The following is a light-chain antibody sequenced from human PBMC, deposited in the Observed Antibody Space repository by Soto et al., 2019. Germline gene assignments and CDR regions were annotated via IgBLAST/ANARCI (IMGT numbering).Light chain of an antibody. CDR2: EGS. Sequence: QSALTQPASVSGSPGQSITMSCTGTSSDVGSYNLVSWYQQHPGKAPKLMIYEGSKRPSGVSNRFSGSKSGNTASLTISGLQAEDEADYYCCSYAGSLVGFGGGTKLTVL. V-gene: IGLV2-23*01. CDR3: CSYAGSLVG. J-gene: IGLJ2*01. CDR1: SSDVGSYNL.